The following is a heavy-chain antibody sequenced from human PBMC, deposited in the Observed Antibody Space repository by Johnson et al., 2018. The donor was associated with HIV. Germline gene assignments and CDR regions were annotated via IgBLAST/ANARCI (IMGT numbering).Heavy chain of an antibody. D-gene: IGHD6-6*01. Sequence: VQLVESGGGLVHPGGSLRLSCATSGFTFSYYWMSWVRQAPGQGLEWVANIKQDGSEKYYVDSVKGRFTISRDNAKKSLYLQMNSLRAEDTAVYYCARELRIAARGLAFDIWGRGTMVTVSS. V-gene: IGHV3-7*05. CDR2: IKQDGSEK. CDR3: ARELRIAARGLAFDI. J-gene: IGHJ3*02. CDR1: GFTFSYYW.